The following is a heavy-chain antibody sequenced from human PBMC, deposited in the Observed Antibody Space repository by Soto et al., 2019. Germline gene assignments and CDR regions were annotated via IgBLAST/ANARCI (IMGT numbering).Heavy chain of an antibody. D-gene: IGHD2-8*01. CDR1: GFTFSSYS. V-gene: IGHV3-48*01. Sequence: GGSLRLSCAASGFTFSSYSMNWVRQAPGKGLEWVSYISSSSSTIYYADSVKGRFTISRDNDKNSLYLQMNSRGAEDTAVYYCARDPRSIVLMVYAIHYGDNAFDIWGQGTMVTVSS. J-gene: IGHJ3*02. CDR2: ISSSSSTI. CDR3: ARDPRSIVLMVYAIHYGDNAFDI.